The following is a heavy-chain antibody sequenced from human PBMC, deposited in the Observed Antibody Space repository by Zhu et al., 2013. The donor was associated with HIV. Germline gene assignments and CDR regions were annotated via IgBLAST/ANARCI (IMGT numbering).Heavy chain of an antibody. V-gene: IGHV1-69*06. CDR3: AREASKQLGNGYCAFDI. J-gene: IGHJ3*02. CDR2: IIPIFGTA. D-gene: IGHD1-1*01. CDR1: GGTFSSYA. Sequence: QVQLVQSGAEVKKPGSSVKVSCKASGGTFSSYAISWVRQAPGQGLEWMGGIIPIFGTANYAQKFQGRVTITADKSTSTAYMELSSLRSEDTAVYYCAREASKQLGNGYCAFDIWGQGTMVTVSS.